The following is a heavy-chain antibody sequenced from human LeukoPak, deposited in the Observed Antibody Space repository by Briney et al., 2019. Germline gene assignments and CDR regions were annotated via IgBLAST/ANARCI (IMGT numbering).Heavy chain of an antibody. CDR3: ARAPGDSSGYH. CDR1: GFRLSDYY. V-gene: IGHV3-11*01. Sequence: PGGSLRLSCAASGFRLSDYYMSWVRQAPGKGLEWVSYISGRGSTIYYADSVKGRFTIPRDNAKNLLYLQMNSLRAEDTAVYYCARAPGDSSGYHWGQGTLVTVSS. CDR2: ISGRGSTI. J-gene: IGHJ4*02. D-gene: IGHD3-22*01.